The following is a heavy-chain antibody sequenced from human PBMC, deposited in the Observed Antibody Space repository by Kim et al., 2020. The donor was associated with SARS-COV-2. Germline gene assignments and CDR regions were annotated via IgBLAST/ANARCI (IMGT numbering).Heavy chain of an antibody. CDR1: GFTFSSYG. V-gene: IGHV3-33*01. J-gene: IGHJ4*02. CDR3: ARGDIAAAGYFDY. D-gene: IGHD6-13*01. Sequence: GGSLRLSCAASGFTFSSYGMHWVRQAPGKGLEWVAVIWYDGSNKYYADSVKGRFTISRDNSKNTLYLQMNSLRAEDTAVYYCARGDIAAAGYFDYWGQGTLVTVSS. CDR2: IWYDGSNK.